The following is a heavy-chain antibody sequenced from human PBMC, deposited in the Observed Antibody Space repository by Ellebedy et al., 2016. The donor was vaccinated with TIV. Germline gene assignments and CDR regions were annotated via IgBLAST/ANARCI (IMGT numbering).Heavy chain of an antibody. CDR2: ISYDGSNK. V-gene: IGHV3-30*14. CDR3: ARDSGALGS. J-gene: IGHJ5*02. D-gene: IGHD1-26*01. CDR1: GFTFSSYA. Sequence: PGGSLRLSCAASGFTFSSYAIHWVRQAPGKGLEWVAVISYDGSNKYYADSVKGRFTISRDNSKNTLYLQMNSLRAEDTAVYYCARDSGALGSWGQGTLVTVSS.